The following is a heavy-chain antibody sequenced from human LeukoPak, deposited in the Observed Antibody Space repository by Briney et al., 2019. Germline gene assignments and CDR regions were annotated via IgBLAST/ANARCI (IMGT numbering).Heavy chain of an antibody. D-gene: IGHD1-26*01. CDR3: AKRSHYDGSHSLSFYFDS. Sequence: GGSLRLSCAASGFSFSSYPMHWVRQAPGKGLEWVSAIVGSGGNTFYADSVKGRFTISGDNSKNTLYLQMNSLGPEDTAVYYCAKRSHYDGSHSLSFYFDSWGQGALVTVSS. V-gene: IGHV3-23*01. J-gene: IGHJ4*02. CDR2: IVGSGGNT. CDR1: GFSFSSYP.